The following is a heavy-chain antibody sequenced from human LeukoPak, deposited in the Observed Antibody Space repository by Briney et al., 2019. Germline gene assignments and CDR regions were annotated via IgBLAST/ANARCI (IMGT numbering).Heavy chain of an antibody. J-gene: IGHJ4*02. CDR1: GGSISSYY. V-gene: IGHV4-59*01. Sequence: SETLSLTCTVSGGSISSYYWSWIRQPPGKGLEWIGYIYYSGSTNYNPSLKSRVTISVGTSKNQYSLKLSSETAADTAVYYCARVDIVATRFYYIDYWSQGTLVTVSS. CDR2: IYYSGST. D-gene: IGHD5-12*01. CDR3: ARVDIVATRFYYIDY.